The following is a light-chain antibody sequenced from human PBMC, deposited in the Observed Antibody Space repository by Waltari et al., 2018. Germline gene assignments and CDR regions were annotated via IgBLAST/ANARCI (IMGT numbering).Light chain of an antibody. V-gene: IGKV4-1*01. CDR1: QSVLYSANSKNY. CDR2: WAS. J-gene: IGKJ1*01. CDR3: QQYYGAPRT. Sequence: DIVMTQSPASLAVSLGERATINCQSSQSVLYSANSKNYLAWFQQKPGQPPKLLIYWASTRESGVPDRFIGSGSGTDFTLTITSLQAEDVAVYYCQQYYGAPRTFGQGTKVEIK.